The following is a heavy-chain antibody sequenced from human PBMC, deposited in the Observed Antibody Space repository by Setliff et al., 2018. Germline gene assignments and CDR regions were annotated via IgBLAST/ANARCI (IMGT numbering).Heavy chain of an antibody. CDR2: ISAYNGNT. V-gene: IGHV1-18*01. D-gene: IGHD3-22*01. CDR1: GYTFTSYG. CDR3: VRVGVYYYDSSGYHRSPYYYYYGMDV. J-gene: IGHJ6*02. Sequence: GASVKVSCKASGYTFTSYGISWVRQAPGQGLEWMGWISAYNGNTNYAQKLQGRVTMTTDTSTSTAYMELRSLRSDDTAVYYCVRVGVYYYDSSGYHRSPYYYYYGMDVWGQGTTVTVSS.